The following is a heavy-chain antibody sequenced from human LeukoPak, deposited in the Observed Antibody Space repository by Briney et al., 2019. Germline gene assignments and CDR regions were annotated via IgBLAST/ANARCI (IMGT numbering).Heavy chain of an antibody. V-gene: IGHV3-73*01. CDR1: GFTFSGSA. Sequence: GGSLRLSCAASGFTFSGSAMHWVRQASGKGLEWVGRIRSKANSYATAYAASVKGRFTISRDDSKNTAYLQMNSLKTEDTAVYYCTINYDGSGSFLLLSVQTGIWGQGTLVTVSS. CDR2: IRSKANSYAT. J-gene: IGHJ4*02. CDR3: TINYDGSGSFLLLSVQTGI. D-gene: IGHD3-10*01.